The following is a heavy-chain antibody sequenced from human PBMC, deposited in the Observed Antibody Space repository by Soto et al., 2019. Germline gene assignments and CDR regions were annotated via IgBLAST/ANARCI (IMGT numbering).Heavy chain of an antibody. CDR3: TRIMPWHEFGGAHSWFDP. CDR1: GFTFSDYT. D-gene: IGHD3-10*01. V-gene: IGHV3-21*01. J-gene: IGHJ5*02. CDR2: IRNSGTYK. Sequence: GGSLRLSCAASGFTFSDYTMNWVRQAPGKGLEWVSAIRNSGTYKYYADSMKGRLTISRDNAKDSLSLQMDSLRAEDTAVYYCTRIMPWHEFGGAHSWFDPWGQGTLVTVSS.